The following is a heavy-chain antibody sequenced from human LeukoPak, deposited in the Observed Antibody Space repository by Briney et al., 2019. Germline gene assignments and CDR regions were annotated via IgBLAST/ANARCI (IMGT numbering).Heavy chain of an antibody. V-gene: IGHV3-74*01. CDR3: ARRSAYGGYFDD. D-gene: IGHD4-23*01. CDR1: GFTFSNYW. J-gene: IGHJ4*02. Sequence: GGSLRLSCAASGFTFSNYWMHWVRQAPGKGLEWVSVISGSGGGTYYADSVKGRFTISGDNAKNTLYLQMNSLRVEDTAVYYCARRSAYGGYFDDWGQGTLVTVSS. CDR2: ISGSGGGT.